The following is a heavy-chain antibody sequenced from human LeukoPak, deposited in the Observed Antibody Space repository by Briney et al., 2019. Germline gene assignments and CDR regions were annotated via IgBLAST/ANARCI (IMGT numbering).Heavy chain of an antibody. J-gene: IGHJ4*02. CDR2: IYPGDSYT. Sequence: PGESLKISCKGSEYSFTTYWIGSVRPMPGEGLEWMGIIYPGDSYTNYSPSFQGHVTISADKSISTAYLQWSSLKASDTAMYYCGIHYSSSSYDYWGQGTLVTVSS. CDR1: EYSFTTYW. D-gene: IGHD6-13*01. CDR3: GIHYSSSSYDY. V-gene: IGHV5-51*01.